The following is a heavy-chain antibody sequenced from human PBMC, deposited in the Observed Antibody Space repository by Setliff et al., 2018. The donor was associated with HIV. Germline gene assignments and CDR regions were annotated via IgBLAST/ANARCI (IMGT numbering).Heavy chain of an antibody. D-gene: IGHD6-25*01. Sequence: PSETLSLTCTVSGGSMGSFYWSWIRQPPGKGLEWIGYISYSGITTYNSSLTSRVTISIDTSNNQFSLKVRSVAAADTAVYYCARRSTDSGIDYWGRGTLVTVSS. CDR3: ARRSTDSGIDY. J-gene: IGHJ4*02. CDR1: GGSMGSFY. CDR2: ISYSGIT. V-gene: IGHV4-59*08.